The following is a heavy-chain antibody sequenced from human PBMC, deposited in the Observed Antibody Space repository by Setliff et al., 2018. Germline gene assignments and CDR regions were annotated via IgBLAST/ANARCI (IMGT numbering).Heavy chain of an antibody. CDR3: ARDRVVVLAGRRGFYFDY. V-gene: IGHV4-4*07. CDR1: GGSISSHY. D-gene: IGHD2-15*01. J-gene: IGHJ4*02. CDR2: LYTSGDT. Sequence: ETLSLTCTVSGGSISSHYWTWIRQPAGKGLEWIGRLYTSGDTNYNPPLKSRVSMSLATSKNQFSLKLSSVTAADTAVYYCARDRVVVLAGRRGFYFDYWGQGTLVTVSS.